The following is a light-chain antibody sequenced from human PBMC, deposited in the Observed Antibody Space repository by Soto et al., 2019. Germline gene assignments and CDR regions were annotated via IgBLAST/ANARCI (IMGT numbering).Light chain of an antibody. J-gene: IGKJ1*01. Sequence: EIVLTQSPGTLSLSPGERATLSCRASQSVSSTYLAWYQHIPGQAPRLLIYGSSTRATGVPDRFSGSGSGPDFTLTITRLEPEDFAVYFCQQYGDSPPTFGQGTKVEIK. V-gene: IGKV3-20*01. CDR3: QQYGDSPPT. CDR2: GSS. CDR1: QSVSSTY.